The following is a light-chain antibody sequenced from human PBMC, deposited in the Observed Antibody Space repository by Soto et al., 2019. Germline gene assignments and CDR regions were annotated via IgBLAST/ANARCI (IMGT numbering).Light chain of an antibody. Sequence: EIVMSQSPATLSVSTGERATLSCRASQSVSSNLAWYQQKPGQAPRLLIYGASTRATGIPARFSGSGSGTEFTLTISSLQSEDFAVYYCLHYYEWPRWTFCQGTKVDI. J-gene: IGKJ1*01. CDR1: QSVSSN. CDR3: LHYYEWPRWT. V-gene: IGKV3-15*01. CDR2: GAS.